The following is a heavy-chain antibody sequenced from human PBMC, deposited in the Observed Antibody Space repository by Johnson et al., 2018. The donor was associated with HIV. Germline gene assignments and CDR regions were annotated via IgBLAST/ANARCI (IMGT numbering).Heavy chain of an antibody. J-gene: IGHJ3*01. CDR3: AKPLAYSSWYTPDIPPNDAFDV. CDR1: GFTFDDYG. V-gene: IGHV3-20*04. CDR2: ITWNGGST. D-gene: IGHD6-13*01. Sequence: VQLVESGGGVVRPGRSLRLSCAASGFTFDDYGMTWVRQPPGKGLEWVSGITWNGGSTGYADSVKGRFTISRDNSKNSLYLQMNSLRAEDTALYYCAKPLAYSSWYTPDIPPNDAFDVWGQGTMVTVSS.